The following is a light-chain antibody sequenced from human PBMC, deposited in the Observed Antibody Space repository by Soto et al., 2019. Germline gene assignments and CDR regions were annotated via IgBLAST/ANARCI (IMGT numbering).Light chain of an antibody. CDR1: QSVSSNF. V-gene: IGKV3-20*01. CDR3: QPYGSSPLT. CDR2: GAS. J-gene: IGKJ4*01. Sequence: ASQSVSSNFLAWYQQKPGQAPSLLIYGASSRATGIPDRFSGRGSGTDFTLTISRLEPEDFAVYYCQPYGSSPLTFGGGTKVDIK.